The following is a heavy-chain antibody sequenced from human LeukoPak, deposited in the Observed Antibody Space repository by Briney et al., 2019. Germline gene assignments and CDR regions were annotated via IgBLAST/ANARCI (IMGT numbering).Heavy chain of an antibody. CDR3: ARYRQGTSGNDY. CDR1: GGSISGYY. J-gene: IGHJ4*02. D-gene: IGHD2-8*01. CDR2: IYYTGST. V-gene: IGHV4-59*01. Sequence: PSETLSLTCTVSGGSISGYYWSWIRQPPGKGLEWIGYIYYTGSTKYNPSLKSRVSFSVDTSENQFSLRLTSVTAADTAVYYCARYRQGTSGNDYWGQGTLVTVSS.